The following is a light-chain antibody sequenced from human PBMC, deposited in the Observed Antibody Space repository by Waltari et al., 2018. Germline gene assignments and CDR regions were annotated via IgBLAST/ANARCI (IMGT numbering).Light chain of an antibody. CDR2: YDN. V-gene: IGLV3-21*01. CDR1: NIESKS. J-gene: IGLJ1*01. CDR3: HVWDANTDPGV. Sequence: SYVLTQPPSVSVAPGETARITCGGNNIESKSVHWYRQRPGQAPVVVISYDNDRAAGIPERFSGSNSGNTATLTISRDEAGDEADYYCHVWDANTDPGVFGTGTEVTVL.